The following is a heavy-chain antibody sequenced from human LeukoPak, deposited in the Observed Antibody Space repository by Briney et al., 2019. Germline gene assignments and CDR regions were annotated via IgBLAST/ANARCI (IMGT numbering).Heavy chain of an antibody. CDR1: GYTFTSYG. D-gene: IGHD3-10*01. CDR3: ARDGFGGSFGPLRPDY. J-gene: IGHJ4*02. Sequence: ASVKVSCKASGYTFTSYGISWVRQAPGQGLEWMGWISAYNGNTNYAQKLQSRVTMTTDTSTSTAYMELRSLRSDDTAVYYCARDGFGGSFGPLRPDYWGQGTLVTVSS. CDR2: ISAYNGNT. V-gene: IGHV1-18*01.